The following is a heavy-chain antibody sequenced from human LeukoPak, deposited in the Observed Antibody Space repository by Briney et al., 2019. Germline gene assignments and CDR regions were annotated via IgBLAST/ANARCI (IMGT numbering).Heavy chain of an antibody. CDR2: IWYDGSNK. CDR3: ARGSRRPAQHYGMDV. Sequence: PGRSLRLSCAASGFTFSSYGMHWVRQAPGKGLEWVAVIWYDGSNKYYADSVKGRFTISRDSSKNTLYLQMNSLRAEDTAVYYCARGSRRPAQHYGMDVWGQGTTVTVSS. D-gene: IGHD1-1*01. J-gene: IGHJ6*02. CDR1: GFTFSSYG. V-gene: IGHV3-33*01.